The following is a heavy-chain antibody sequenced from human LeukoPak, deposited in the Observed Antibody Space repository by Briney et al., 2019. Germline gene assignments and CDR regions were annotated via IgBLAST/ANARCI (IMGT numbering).Heavy chain of an antibody. J-gene: IGHJ4*02. Sequence: SVKVSCKAAGGTFSSYAISWVRQAPGQGLEWMGGIIPIFGTANYAQKFQGRVTITADTSTSTAYMELSRLRSDDTAVYYCARESTGMVFDYWGQGTLVTVSS. CDR1: GGTFSSYA. CDR2: IIPIFGTA. D-gene: IGHD5-18*01. V-gene: IGHV1-69*06. CDR3: ARESTGMVFDY.